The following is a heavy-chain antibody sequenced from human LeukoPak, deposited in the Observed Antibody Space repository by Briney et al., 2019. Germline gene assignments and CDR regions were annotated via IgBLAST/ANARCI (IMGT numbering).Heavy chain of an antibody. CDR1: GGSISSGGYY. CDR2: IYYSGST. CDR3: ARDIVVVPAAMPMGWFDP. D-gene: IGHD2-2*01. J-gene: IGHJ5*02. Sequence: SETLSLTCTVSGGSISSGGYYWSWIRQHPGKGLEWIGYIYYSGSTYYNPSLKSRVTISVDTSKNQFSLKLSSVTAADTAVYYCARDIVVVPAAMPMGWFDPWGQGTLVTVSS. V-gene: IGHV4-31*03.